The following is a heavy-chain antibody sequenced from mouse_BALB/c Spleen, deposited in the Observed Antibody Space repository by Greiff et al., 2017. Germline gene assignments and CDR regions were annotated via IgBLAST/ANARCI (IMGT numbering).Heavy chain of an antibody. D-gene: IGHD1-2*01. CDR2: ISDGGSYT. V-gene: IGHV5-4*02. Sequence: EVKLVESGGGLVKPGGSLKLSCAASGFTFSDYYMYWVRQTPEKRLEWVATISDGGSYTYYPDSVKGRFTISRDNAKNNLYLQMSSLKSEDTAMYYCARDGDYYGTWFAYWGQGTLVTVSA. J-gene: IGHJ3*01. CDR1: GFTFSDYY. CDR3: ARDGDYYGTWFAY.